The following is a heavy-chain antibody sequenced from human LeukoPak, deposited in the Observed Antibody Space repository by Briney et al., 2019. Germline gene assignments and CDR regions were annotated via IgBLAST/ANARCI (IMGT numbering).Heavy chain of an antibody. Sequence: SETLSLTCTVPGGSISSSSYYWGWIRQPPGKGLEWIGSIYYSGSTYYNPSLKSRVTISIDTSKNQFSLKLSSVTAADTAVYYCARRTVVPPGAFDIWGQGTMVTVSS. CDR3: ARRTVVPPGAFDI. CDR2: IYYSGST. CDR1: GGSISSSSYY. J-gene: IGHJ3*02. D-gene: IGHD4-23*01. V-gene: IGHV4-39*01.